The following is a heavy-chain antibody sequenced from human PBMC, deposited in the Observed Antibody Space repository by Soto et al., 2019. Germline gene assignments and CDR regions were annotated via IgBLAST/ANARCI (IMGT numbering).Heavy chain of an antibody. Sequence: AGGSLRLSCAASGFTFSSYGMHWVRQAPGKGLEWVAVISYDGSNKYYADSVKGRFTISRDNSKNTLYLQMNSLRAEDTAVYYCAKGGTGYSSGSRYYYYYYGMDVWGQGTTVTVSS. CDR3: AKGGTGYSSGSRYYYYYYGMDV. V-gene: IGHV3-30*18. J-gene: IGHJ6*02. CDR1: GFTFSSYG. D-gene: IGHD6-19*01. CDR2: ISYDGSNK.